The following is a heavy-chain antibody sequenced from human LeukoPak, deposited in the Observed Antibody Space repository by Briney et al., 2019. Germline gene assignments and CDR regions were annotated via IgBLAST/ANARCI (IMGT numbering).Heavy chain of an antibody. J-gene: IGHJ5*02. CDR3: ASGNLERIAVAGTRGNWFDP. CDR2: IGSSSSYI. CDR1: GFTFSSYS. Sequence: GGSLRLSCAASGFTFSSYSMNWVRQAPGKGLEWVSSIGSSSSYIYYADSVKGRFTISRDNAKNSLYLQMNSLRAEDTAVYYCASGNLERIAVAGTRGNWFDPWGQGTLVTVSS. V-gene: IGHV3-21*01. D-gene: IGHD6-19*01.